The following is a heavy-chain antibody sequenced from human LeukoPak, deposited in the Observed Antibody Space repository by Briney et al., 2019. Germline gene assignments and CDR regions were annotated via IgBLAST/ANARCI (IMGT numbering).Heavy chain of an antibody. D-gene: IGHD3-9*01. CDR3: ASGDYDILTGYYPLNY. CDR1: GGSISSGSYY. CDR2: IYYSGST. Sequence: PSETLSLTCTVSGGSISSGSYYWSWIRQPPGKGLEWIGYIYYSGSTNYNPSLKSRVTISVDTSKNQFSLKLSSVTAADTAVYYCASGDYDILTGYYPLNYWGQGTLVTVSS. V-gene: IGHV4-61*01. J-gene: IGHJ4*02.